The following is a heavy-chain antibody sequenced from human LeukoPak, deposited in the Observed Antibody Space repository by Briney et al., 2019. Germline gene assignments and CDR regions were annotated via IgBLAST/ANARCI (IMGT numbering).Heavy chain of an antibody. CDR1: GGSFSGYY. Sequence: PSETLSLTCAVYGGSFSGYYWSWLRQPPGKGLEWIGEINHSGSTNYNPSLKSRVTISVDTSKNQISLKLSSVTAADTAVYYCARARVTMVRGVSAFDIWGQGTMVTVSS. D-gene: IGHD3-10*01. J-gene: IGHJ3*02. CDR3: ARARVTMVRGVSAFDI. V-gene: IGHV4-34*01. CDR2: INHSGST.